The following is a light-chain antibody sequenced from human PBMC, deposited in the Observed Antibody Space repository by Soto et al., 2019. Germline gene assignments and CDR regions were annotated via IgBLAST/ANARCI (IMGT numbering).Light chain of an antibody. CDR1: QSIDNW. CDR2: EAS. CDR3: QHYYDYSRT. V-gene: IGKV1-5*03. Sequence: QMTQSPSTLSASVGDRVTITCRASQSIDNWLAWYQQKPGKAPKLLIFEASRLESGVPSRFSGSGSGTEFTLTINNLQPDDFATYFCQHYYDYSRTFGRGTKVEVK. J-gene: IGKJ1*01.